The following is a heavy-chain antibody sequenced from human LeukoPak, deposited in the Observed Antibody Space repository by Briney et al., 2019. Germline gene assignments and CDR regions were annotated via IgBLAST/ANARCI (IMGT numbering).Heavy chain of an antibody. CDR3: ASGGTNDY. CDR2: IYYSGST. D-gene: IGHD2-15*01. V-gene: IGHV4-39*07. CDR1: GGSISSSSYY. Sequence: SETLSLTCTVSGGSISSSSYYWGWIRQPPGKGLEWIGNIYYSGSTYYNPSLKSRVTISVDTSKNQFSLKLSSVTAADTAVYYCASGGTNDYWGQGTLVTVSS. J-gene: IGHJ4*02.